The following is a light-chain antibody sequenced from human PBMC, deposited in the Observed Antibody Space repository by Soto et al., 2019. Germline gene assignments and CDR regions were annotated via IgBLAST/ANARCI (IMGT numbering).Light chain of an antibody. CDR3: QQYGNSPLT. CDR1: QGISSY. J-gene: IGKJ4*01. V-gene: IGKV1-8*01. Sequence: AIRMTQSPSSFSASTGDRVTITCRASQGISSYLAWYQQKPGKAPKLLIYAASTLQSGVPSRFSGSGSGTDFTLTISCLQSEDFELSYCQQYGNSPLTFGGGTKVDIK. CDR2: AAS.